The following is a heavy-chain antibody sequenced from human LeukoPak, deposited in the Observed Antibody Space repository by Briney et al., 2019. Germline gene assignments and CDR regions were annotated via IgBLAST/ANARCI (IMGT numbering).Heavy chain of an antibody. CDR1: GFTFSSYG. Sequence: PGGSLRLSCAASGFTFSSYGMHWVRQAPGKGLEWVAFIRYDGSNKYYADSVKGRFTISRDNSKNTLYLQMNSLRAEDTAVYYCAKYYSSGAPYFDYWGQGTLVTVSS. J-gene: IGHJ4*02. D-gene: IGHD2-15*01. V-gene: IGHV3-30*02. CDR3: AKYYSSGAPYFDY. CDR2: IRYDGSNK.